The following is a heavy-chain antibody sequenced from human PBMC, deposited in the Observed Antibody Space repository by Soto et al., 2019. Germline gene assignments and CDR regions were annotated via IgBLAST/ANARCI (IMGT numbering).Heavy chain of an antibody. CDR3: ATVAMTSPKVFAY. CDR2: IYFTGYT. Sequence: QVQLQESGPGLVKPSETLSLTCTVSGGSLSSHYWSWIRQSPGTGLEWIGYIYFTGYTNYNPSLKNRVTISVDTSKSQFSLSLNSVTAADTAVYYCATVAMTSPKVFAYWGQGTLVSVSS. V-gene: IGHV4-59*11. J-gene: IGHJ4*02. CDR1: GGSLSSHY. D-gene: IGHD2-15*01.